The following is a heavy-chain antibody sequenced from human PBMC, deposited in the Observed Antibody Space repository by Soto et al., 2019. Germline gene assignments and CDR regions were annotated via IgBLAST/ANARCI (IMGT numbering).Heavy chain of an antibody. CDR2: INAGYGNT. D-gene: IGHD7-27*01. CDR3: ARDTGDGTFDV. CDR1: GYTFSSYA. J-gene: IGHJ4*02. Sequence: ASVKVSCKASGYTFSSYAMHWVRQAPGQRLEWMGWINAGYGNTKSSQKFQDRVTISRDTSASTAYMELTSLRSEDTAVYYCARDTGDGTFDVWGQGTLVTVAA. V-gene: IGHV1-3*01.